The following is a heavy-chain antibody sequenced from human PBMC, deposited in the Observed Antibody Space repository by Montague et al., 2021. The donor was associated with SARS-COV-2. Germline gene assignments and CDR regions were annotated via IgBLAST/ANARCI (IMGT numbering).Heavy chain of an antibody. J-gene: IGHJ6*02. CDR2: TYYRSKWYN. V-gene: IGHV6-1*01. D-gene: IGHD3-10*01. CDR1: GDSVSSYSAA. Sequence: CAISGDSVSSYSAAWNWIRQSPSRGLEWLGRTYYRSKWYNDYAVSVKSRITINPDTSKNQFSLQLNSVTPEDTVVYYCARGLWFGELLYYYYYYGMDVWGQGTTVTVSS. CDR3: ARGLWFGELLYYYYYYGMDV.